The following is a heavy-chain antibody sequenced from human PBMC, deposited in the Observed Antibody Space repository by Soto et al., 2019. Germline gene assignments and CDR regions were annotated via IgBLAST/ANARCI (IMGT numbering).Heavy chain of an antibody. CDR3: TTGPFVFGRRGFVGY. J-gene: IGHJ4*02. Sequence: PGGSLRLSCAASGFTFSDAWMSWVRQAPGKGLEWVGRIKSKTDGGTTDYAAPVKGRFTISRDDSKNTLYLQMNSLKTEDTAVYYCTTGPFVFGRRGFVGYWGQGTLVTVSS. D-gene: IGHD2-15*01. CDR2: IKSKTDGGTT. V-gene: IGHV3-15*01. CDR1: GFTFSDAW.